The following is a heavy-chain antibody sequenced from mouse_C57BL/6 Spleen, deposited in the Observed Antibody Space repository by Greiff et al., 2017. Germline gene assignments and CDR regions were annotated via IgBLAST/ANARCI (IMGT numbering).Heavy chain of an antibody. CDR1: GYTFTGYW. V-gene: IGHV1-9*01. D-gene: IGHD1-1*01. Sequence: QVQLKESGAELMKPGASVKLSCKATGYTFTGYWIEWVKQRPGHGLEWIGEILPGSGSTNYNEKFKGKATFTADTSSNTAYMQLSSLTTEDSAIYYCARSLYYGSSYNYAMDYWGQGTSVTVSS. J-gene: IGHJ4*01. CDR2: ILPGSGST. CDR3: ARSLYYGSSYNYAMDY.